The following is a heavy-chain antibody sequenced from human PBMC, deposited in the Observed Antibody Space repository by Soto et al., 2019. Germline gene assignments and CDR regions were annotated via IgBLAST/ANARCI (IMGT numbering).Heavy chain of an antibody. CDR3: ARGTGPSDY. D-gene: IGHD1-1*01. CDR2: IWYDGSNK. CDR1: GFTFSSYG. J-gene: IGHJ4*02. Sequence: QVQLVESGGGVVQPGRSLRLSCAASGFTFSSYGMHWVRQAPGKGLEWVAVIWYDGSNKYYADSVKGRFTISRDNSKNTLYLQMNSLRAEDTAVYYCARGTGPSDYWGQGTLVTGSS. V-gene: IGHV3-33*01.